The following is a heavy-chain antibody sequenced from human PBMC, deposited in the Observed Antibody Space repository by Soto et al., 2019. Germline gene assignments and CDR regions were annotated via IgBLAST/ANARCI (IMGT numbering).Heavy chain of an antibody. CDR3: ARDGGVNWFDP. Sequence: QVQLVQSGPEVKKPGASVKVSCKDSGYTFTNYGISWVRQAPGQGLEWIGWISAYNGDTNYIQKLQGRVTMTTDTSSSTAYMELRNLRSDYTAVHYCARDGGVNWFDPWGQGTLITVSS. V-gene: IGHV1-18*01. CDR1: GYTFTNYG. J-gene: IGHJ5*02. CDR2: ISAYNGDT. D-gene: IGHD3-16*01.